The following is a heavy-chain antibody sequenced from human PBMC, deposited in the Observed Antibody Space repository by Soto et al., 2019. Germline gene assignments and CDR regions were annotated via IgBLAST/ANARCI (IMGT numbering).Heavy chain of an antibody. Sequence: PGGSLRLSCAASGLTFSSYGMHWVRQAPGKGLEWVAVVSPDGNNKYYGDSVKGRFTISRDNSKNTLYLQMNSLRAEDTAVYHCVNGGEAAATDYYYYYGMDVWGQGTTVTVSS. V-gene: IGHV3-30*18. D-gene: IGHD2-15*01. CDR2: VSPDGNNK. J-gene: IGHJ6*02. CDR3: VNGGEAAATDYYYYYGMDV. CDR1: GLTFSSYG.